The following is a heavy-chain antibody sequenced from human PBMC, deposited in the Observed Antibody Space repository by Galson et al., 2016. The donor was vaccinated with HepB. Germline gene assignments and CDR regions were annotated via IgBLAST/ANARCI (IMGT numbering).Heavy chain of an antibody. J-gene: IGHJ4*02. CDR2: IYSGST. V-gene: IGHV4-4*02. CDR3: ASVRLGCSSTSCYIDD. CDR1: GGSISSDKW. Sequence: SETLSLTCAVSGGSISSDKWWTWVRQAPGQGLEWIGEIYSGSTNYNPSLKSRVTISIDKSHNHFSLNLNSVTAADTAVYYCASVRLGCSSTSCYIDDWGQGTLVTVSS. D-gene: IGHD2-2*01.